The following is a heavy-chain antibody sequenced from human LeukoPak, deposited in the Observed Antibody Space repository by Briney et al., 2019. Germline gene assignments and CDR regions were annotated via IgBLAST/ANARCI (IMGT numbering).Heavy chain of an antibody. Sequence: PGGSLRPSCEASGFIFSSYNMNWVRQAPGKGLEWVSSISDIGRYIYYADSMKGRFTISRDNVKNSLSLQMNSLRAEDTAVYFCARGVSQQMDAFDIWGLGTMTVSS. J-gene: IGHJ3*02. CDR3: ARGVSQQMDAFDI. D-gene: IGHD5-24*01. CDR2: ISDIGRYI. V-gene: IGHV3-21*01. CDR1: GFIFSSYN.